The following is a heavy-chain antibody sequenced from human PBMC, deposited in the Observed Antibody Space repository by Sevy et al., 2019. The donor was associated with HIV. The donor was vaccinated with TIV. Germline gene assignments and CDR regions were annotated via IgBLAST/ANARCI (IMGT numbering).Heavy chain of an antibody. Sequence: GGSLRLSCAASGFTFSSYAMHWVRQAPGKGLEWVAVISYDGSNKYYADSGKGRFTISRDNSKNTLYLQMNSLRAEDTAVYYCARDIVVVVAATPGDYWGQGTLVTVSS. V-gene: IGHV3-30-3*01. CDR3: ARDIVVVVAATPGDY. CDR1: GFTFSSYA. D-gene: IGHD2-15*01. J-gene: IGHJ4*02. CDR2: ISYDGSNK.